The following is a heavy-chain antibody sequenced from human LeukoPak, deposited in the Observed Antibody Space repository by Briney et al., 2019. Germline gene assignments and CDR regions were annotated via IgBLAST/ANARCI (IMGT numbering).Heavy chain of an antibody. Sequence: SVKVSCKASGGTFSSYAISWVRQAPGQGLEWMGRIIPTLGIANYAQKFQGRVTITADKSTSTAYMELSSLRSEDTAVYYCARARGRSTSSYYYYGMDVWGQGTTVTVSS. D-gene: IGHD2-2*01. CDR3: ARARGRSTSSYYYYGMDV. J-gene: IGHJ6*02. CDR2: IIPTLGIA. CDR1: GGTFSSYA. V-gene: IGHV1-69*04.